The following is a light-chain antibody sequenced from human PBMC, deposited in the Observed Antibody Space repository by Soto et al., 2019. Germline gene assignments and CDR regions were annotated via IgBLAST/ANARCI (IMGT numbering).Light chain of an antibody. V-gene: IGLV2-14*01. CDR3: TSYRSISTLV. CDR2: EAS. J-gene: IGLJ3*02. CDR1: SSDVGGYTY. Sequence: QSALTQPASVSGSPGQSITISCTGTSSDVGGYTYVSRYQQPPGKAPQLMIYEASNRSSGVSNRFSGAKSGNTASVTSSGLPAEDEDYYYCTSYRSISTLVFGGGTKLTVL.